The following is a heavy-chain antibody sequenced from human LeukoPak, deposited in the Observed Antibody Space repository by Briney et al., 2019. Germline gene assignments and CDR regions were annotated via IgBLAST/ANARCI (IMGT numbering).Heavy chain of an antibody. D-gene: IGHD2-2*01. V-gene: IGHV4-59*01. Sequence: PSETLSLTCTVSGGPISSYYWSWIRQPPGKGLEWIGYIYYSGSTNYNPSLKSRVTISVDTSKNQFSLKLSSVTAADTAVYYCARAPQLLLAYYYMDVWDKGTTVTVSS. J-gene: IGHJ6*03. CDR1: GGPISSYY. CDR2: IYYSGST. CDR3: ARAPQLLLAYYYMDV.